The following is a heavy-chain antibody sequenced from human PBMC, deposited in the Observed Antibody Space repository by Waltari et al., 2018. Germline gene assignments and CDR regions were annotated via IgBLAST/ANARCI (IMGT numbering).Heavy chain of an antibody. V-gene: IGHV4-34*01. CDR1: GGSFSGYY. J-gene: IGHJ4*02. CDR2: INHSGST. CDR3: ARGRVGYYDSSGYYYFDY. Sequence: QVQLQQWGAGLLKPSETLSLTCAVYGGSFSGYYWRWIRQPPGKGLEWIGEINHSGSTNYNPSLKSRVTISVDTSKNQFSLKLSSVTAADTAVYYCARGRVGYYDSSGYYYFDYWGQGTLVTVSS. D-gene: IGHD3-22*01.